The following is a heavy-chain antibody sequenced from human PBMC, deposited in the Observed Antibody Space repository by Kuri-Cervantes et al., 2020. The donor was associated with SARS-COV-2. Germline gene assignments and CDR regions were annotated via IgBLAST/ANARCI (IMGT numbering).Heavy chain of an antibody. Sequence: SETLSLTCTVSGGSISDHYWSWIRQSPGKGLEWIGNIYDSGTTNYNPSLKSRVTVSVDKSKNHFSLRLSSVTAANTAVYYCARDLNGQLWSTGLGYWGQGTLVTVSS. CDR3: ARDLNGQLWSTGLGY. CDR2: IYDSGTT. D-gene: IGHD5-18*01. J-gene: IGHJ4*02. CDR1: GGSISDHY. V-gene: IGHV4-59*11.